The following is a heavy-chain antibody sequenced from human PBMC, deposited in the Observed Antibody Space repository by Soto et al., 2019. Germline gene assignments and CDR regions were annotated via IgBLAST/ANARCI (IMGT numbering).Heavy chain of an antibody. Sequence: LMLSGAAAGFTFSTYDMNWVRQAPGKGLDWVSHISGTGGNTRYADSVKGRFSISRDNSKNTLYLQMNSLRVEDTAVYYCANGGTFRPFDYWGQGTLVTVSS. CDR2: ISGTGGNT. D-gene: IGHD3-16*02. J-gene: IGHJ4*02. V-gene: IGHV3-23*01. CDR1: GFTFSTYD. CDR3: ANGGTFRPFDY.